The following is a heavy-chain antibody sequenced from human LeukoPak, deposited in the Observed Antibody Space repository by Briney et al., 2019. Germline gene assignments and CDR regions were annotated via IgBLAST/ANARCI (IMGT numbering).Heavy chain of an antibody. D-gene: IGHD3-9*01. CDR1: GYTFTSYD. CDR2: MNPNSSNT. Sequence: ASVKVSCKASGYTFTSYDINWVRQATGQGLEWMGWMNPNSSNTGYAQKFQGRVTMTRNTSISTAYMELSSLRSEDTAVYYCARGGILTGYYHYYYGMDVWGQGTTVTVSS. V-gene: IGHV1-8*01. J-gene: IGHJ6*02. CDR3: ARGGILTGYYHYYYGMDV.